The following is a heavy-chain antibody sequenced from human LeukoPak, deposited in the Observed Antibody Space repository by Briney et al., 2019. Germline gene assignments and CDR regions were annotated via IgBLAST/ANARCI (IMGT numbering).Heavy chain of an antibody. CDR3: ARVRSYGGRVDY. Sequence: SETLSLTCTVSGGSISSYYWSWIRQPPGKGLEWIGYIYYSGSTNYNPSLKSRVTISVDTSKNQFSLKLSSVTAADTAVYYCARVRSYGGRVDYWGQGTLVTVSS. J-gene: IGHJ4*02. V-gene: IGHV4-59*12. D-gene: IGHD4-23*01. CDR2: IYYSGST. CDR1: GGSISSYY.